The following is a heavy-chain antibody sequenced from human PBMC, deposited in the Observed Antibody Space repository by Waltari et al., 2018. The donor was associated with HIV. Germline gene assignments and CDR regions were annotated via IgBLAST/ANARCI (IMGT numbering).Heavy chain of an antibody. CDR3: ARQILAVTGAFDI. J-gene: IGHJ3*02. CDR2: IYHSGSA. V-gene: IGHV4-39*01. D-gene: IGHD6-19*01. Sequence: QLQLQESGPGLVKPSETLSLTCTVSGGSINSTTYYWGSIRQPPGKGLEWIGSIYHSGSAYYNSSLKSRVTISVDTSRNQFSLKLKSVSTTDTAVYYCARQILAVTGAFDIWGQGTVVTVSS. CDR1: GGSINSTTYY.